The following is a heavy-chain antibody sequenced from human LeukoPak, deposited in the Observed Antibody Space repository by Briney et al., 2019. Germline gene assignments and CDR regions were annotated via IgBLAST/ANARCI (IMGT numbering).Heavy chain of an antibody. CDR1: GGSFSGYY. CDR3: ARAQRWLQFHFDY. D-gene: IGHD5-24*01. J-gene: IGHJ4*02. CDR2: INHSGST. V-gene: IGHV4-34*01. Sequence: PSETLSLTCAVYGGSFSGYYWSWVRQPPGKGLEWIGEINHSGSTNYNPSLKSRVTISVDTSKSQFSLKLSSVTAADTAVYYCARAQRWLQFHFDYWGQGTLVTVSS.